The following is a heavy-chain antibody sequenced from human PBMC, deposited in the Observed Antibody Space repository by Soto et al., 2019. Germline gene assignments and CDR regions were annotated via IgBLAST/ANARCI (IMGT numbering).Heavy chain of an antibody. CDR2: IYRGGST. J-gene: IGHJ4*02. CDR1: GFTVSSNY. V-gene: IGHV3-53*04. Sequence: EVQLVESGGGLVQPGGSLRLSCAASGFTVSSNYMSWVRQAPGKGLEWVSVIYRGGSTYYAESVKDRLTISRQNSKNTLQFQMISLRAEETAVYYCARHEEQLKSHFDYWGQGTLVTVSS. CDR3: ARHEEQLKSHFDY. D-gene: IGHD6-6*01.